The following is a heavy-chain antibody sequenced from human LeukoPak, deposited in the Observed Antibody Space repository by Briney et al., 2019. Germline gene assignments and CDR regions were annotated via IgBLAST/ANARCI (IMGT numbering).Heavy chain of an antibody. CDR1: GFTFSSYA. D-gene: IGHD4-17*01. CDR2: ISGSGGGT. V-gene: IGHV3-23*01. CDR3: AKDQGVDYGDYGAHFDY. Sequence: GGSLRLSCAASGFTFSSYAMSWVRQAPGKGLEWVSAISGSGGGTYYADSVKGRFTISRDNSKNTLYLQMNSLRAEDTAVYYCAKDQGVDYGDYGAHFDYWGQGTLVTVSS. J-gene: IGHJ4*02.